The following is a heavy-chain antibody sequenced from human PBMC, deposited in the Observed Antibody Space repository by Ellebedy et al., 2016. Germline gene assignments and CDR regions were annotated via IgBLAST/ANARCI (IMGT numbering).Heavy chain of an antibody. Sequence: SETLSLXXTVSGYSISSGYYWGWIRQPPGKGLEWIGSIYHSGSTYYNPSLKSRVTISVDTSKNQFSLKLSSVTAADTAVYYCASTIFGVANPFNPWGQGTLVTVSS. V-gene: IGHV4-38-2*02. CDR1: GYSISSGYY. CDR2: IYHSGST. D-gene: IGHD3-3*01. CDR3: ASTIFGVANPFNP. J-gene: IGHJ5*02.